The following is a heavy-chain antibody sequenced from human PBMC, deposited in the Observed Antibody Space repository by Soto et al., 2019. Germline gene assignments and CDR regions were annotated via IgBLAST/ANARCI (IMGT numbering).Heavy chain of an antibody. D-gene: IGHD2-8*01. Sequence: PSETLCLTRGVVGGSIIGYDWRCISQPPGKGLEWIGEINHSGSTNYNPSLKSRVTISVDTSKNQFSLKLSSVTAADTAVYYCARQWGTDAFDIWGKGTMVTVSS. V-gene: IGHV4-34*01. J-gene: IGHJ3*02. CDR1: GGSIIGYD. CDR3: ARQWGTDAFDI. CDR2: INHSGST.